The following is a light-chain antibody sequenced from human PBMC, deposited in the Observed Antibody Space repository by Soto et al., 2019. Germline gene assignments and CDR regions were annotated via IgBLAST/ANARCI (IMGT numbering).Light chain of an antibody. Sequence: EIVMPQSPATLSVSPGERATLSCRASQSVSSNLAWYQQKPGQAPRLLIYSASSRATGIPARFSGSGSGTEFTLTISSLQSEDFAVYYCQQYNNWPFTFGPGTKGDI. J-gene: IGKJ3*01. CDR1: QSVSSN. CDR2: SAS. CDR3: QQYNNWPFT. V-gene: IGKV3D-15*01.